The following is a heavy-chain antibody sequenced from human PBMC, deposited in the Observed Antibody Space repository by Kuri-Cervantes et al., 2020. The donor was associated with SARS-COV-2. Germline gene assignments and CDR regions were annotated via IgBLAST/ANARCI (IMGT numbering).Heavy chain of an antibody. J-gene: IGHJ5*02. CDR3: ARDGAGVAVAGTSNWFDP. CDR1: GGSISSNSHY. Sequence: SETLSLTCAVSGGSISSNSHYWGWIRQLPDKGLEWIGTIYFTGSTYYNPSLRSRVTISVDTSKNQFSLKLSSVTAADTAVYYCARDGAGVAVAGTSNWFDPWGQGTLVTVSS. D-gene: IGHD6-19*01. CDR2: IYFTGST. V-gene: IGHV4-39*07.